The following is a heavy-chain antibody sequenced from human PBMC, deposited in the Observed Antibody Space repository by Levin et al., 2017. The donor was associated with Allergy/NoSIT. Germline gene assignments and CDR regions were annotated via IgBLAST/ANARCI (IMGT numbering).Heavy chain of an antibody. J-gene: IGHJ6*02. CDR1: GFTFSSYG. CDR3: AKDQGYYDSRGVVWDV. Sequence: GESLKISCAASGFTFSSYGMHWVRQAPGKGLEWVAVISYDGSNKYYADSVKGRFTISRDNSKNTLYLQMNSLRAEDTAVYYCAKDQGYYDSRGVVWDVWGQGTTVTVSS. V-gene: IGHV3-30*18. D-gene: IGHD3-22*01. CDR2: ISYDGSNK.